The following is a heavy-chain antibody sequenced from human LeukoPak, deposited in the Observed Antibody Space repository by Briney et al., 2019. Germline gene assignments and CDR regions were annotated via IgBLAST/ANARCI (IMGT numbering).Heavy chain of an antibody. V-gene: IGHV4-59*01. D-gene: IGHD6-19*01. CDR3: ARASDSSGSYSGGHI. CDR1: GGSIANYF. J-gene: IGHJ3*02. Sequence: NPSGTLSLTCSVSGGSIANYFWSWMPQSPGQGLEWLGYVYSDGSTKYKSSLKSRVTISVDTSKNQFSLKLSSVTAADTAVYYCARASDSSGSYSGGHIWGQGTMVTVSS. CDR2: VYSDGST.